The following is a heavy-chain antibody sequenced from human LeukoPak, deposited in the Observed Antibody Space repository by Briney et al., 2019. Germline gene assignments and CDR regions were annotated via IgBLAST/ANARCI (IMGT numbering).Heavy chain of an antibody. CDR2: IKQDGSEK. CDR1: GFTFSNYW. J-gene: IGHJ4*02. V-gene: IGHV3-7*01. D-gene: IGHD3-22*01. CDR3: AKEGYYSDSSGYWDYFDY. Sequence: GGSLRLACAASGFTFSNYWMSWVRQAPGKGLEWVANIKQDGSEKYYVDSVKGRFTISRDNAKNSLYLQMHSLRAEDTAVYYCAKEGYYSDSSGYWDYFDYWGQGTLVTVSS.